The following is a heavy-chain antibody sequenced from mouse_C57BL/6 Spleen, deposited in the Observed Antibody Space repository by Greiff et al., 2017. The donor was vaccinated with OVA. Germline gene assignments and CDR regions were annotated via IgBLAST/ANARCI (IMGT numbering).Heavy chain of an antibody. Sequence: EVQRVESGGGLVKPGGSLKLSCAASGFTFSSYAMSWVRQTPEKRLEWVATISDGGSYTYYPDNVKGRFTISRDNAKNNLYLQMSHLKSEDTAMYYCARAYYYGSSLYYAMDYWGQGTSVTVSS. CDR2: ISDGGSYT. J-gene: IGHJ4*01. V-gene: IGHV5-4*01. D-gene: IGHD1-1*01. CDR3: ARAYYYGSSLYYAMDY. CDR1: GFTFSSYA.